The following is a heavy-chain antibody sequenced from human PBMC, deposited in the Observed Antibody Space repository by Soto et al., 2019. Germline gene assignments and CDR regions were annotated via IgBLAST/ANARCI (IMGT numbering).Heavy chain of an antibody. Sequence: QLQLQESGPGLVKPSETLSLTCTVSGGSISSSSYYWGWIRQPPGKGLEWIGSIYYSGSTYYNPSLKSRVTLSVDTSKNQFSLKLSSVTAADTAVYYCARRRPGRGPRVYFDYWGQGTLVTVSS. V-gene: IGHV4-39*01. CDR3: ARRRPGRGPRVYFDY. CDR1: GGSISSSSYY. J-gene: IGHJ4*02. D-gene: IGHD2-15*01. CDR2: IYYSGST.